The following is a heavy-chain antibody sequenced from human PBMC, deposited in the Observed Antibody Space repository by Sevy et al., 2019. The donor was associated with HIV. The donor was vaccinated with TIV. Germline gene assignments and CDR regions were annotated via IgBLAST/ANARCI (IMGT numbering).Heavy chain of an antibody. CDR2: ISSSSSTI. Sequence: GGSLRLSCAASGFTFSSYSMNWVRQAPGNGLEWVSYISSSSSTIYYADSLKGRFTISRDNAKNSLYLQMNSLRAEDTAVYYCARVIEEDAIDAFDYWGQGTMVTVSS. D-gene: IGHD2-8*01. CDR3: ARVIEEDAIDAFDY. CDR1: GFTFSSYS. V-gene: IGHV3-48*01. J-gene: IGHJ3*01.